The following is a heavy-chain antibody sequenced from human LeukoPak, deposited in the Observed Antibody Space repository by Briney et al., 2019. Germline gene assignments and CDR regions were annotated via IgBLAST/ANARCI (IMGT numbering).Heavy chain of an antibody. CDR2: IYTSGST. CDR3: ATGPGYCTGGSCFPRYFQQ. J-gene: IGHJ1*01. CDR1: GGSISSYY. V-gene: IGHV4-4*07. Sequence: SETPSLTCTVSGGSISSYYWSWIRQPAGKGLEWIGRIYTSGSTNYNPSLKNRVTMSVDTSKNQFSLKLSSVTAADTAVYYCATGPGYCTGGSCFPRYFQQWGQGTLVTVSS. D-gene: IGHD2-15*01.